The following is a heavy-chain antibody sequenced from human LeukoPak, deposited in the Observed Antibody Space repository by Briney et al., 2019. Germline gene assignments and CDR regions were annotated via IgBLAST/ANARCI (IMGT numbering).Heavy chain of an antibody. J-gene: IGHJ4*02. D-gene: IGHD3-16*01. V-gene: IGHV3-21*01. CDR3: ARDKGGIGHYFDY. Sequence: GGSLRLSCAASGFTFSRYSMNWVRQAPGKGLEWVSYISSSSSYIYYADSLKGRFTISRDNAKDSLYLQMNSLRAEDTAVYYCARDKGGIGHYFDYWGQGTLVTVSS. CDR1: GFTFSRYS. CDR2: ISSSSSYI.